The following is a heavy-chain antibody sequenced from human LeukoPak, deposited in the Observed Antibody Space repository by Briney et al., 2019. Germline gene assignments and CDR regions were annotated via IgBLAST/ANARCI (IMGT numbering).Heavy chain of an antibody. J-gene: IGHJ4*02. CDR1: GFTFSRYS. CDR2: ISSSGSTI. CDR3: ARDWSSSSKFFDY. V-gene: IGHV3-48*04. D-gene: IGHD6-6*01. Sequence: GGSLGLSCAASGFTFSRYSMNWVRQAPGKGLEWVSYISSSGSTIYYADSVKGRFTISRDNAKNSLYLQMNSLRAEDTAVYYCARDWSSSSKFFDYWGQGTLVTVSS.